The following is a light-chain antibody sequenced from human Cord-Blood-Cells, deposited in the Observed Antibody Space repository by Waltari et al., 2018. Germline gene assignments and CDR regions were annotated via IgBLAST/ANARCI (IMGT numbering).Light chain of an antibody. CDR2: AAS. J-gene: IGKJ3*01. CDR3: QQSYSTPPFT. Sequence: DIQMTQSPSSLSASVGDRVTITCRASKSISSYLNWYQQKPGKAPKLLIYAASSLKSGVPSRFSGSGSGTDFTLTISSLQPEDFATYYCQQSYSTPPFTFGPGTKVDIK. V-gene: IGKV1-39*01. CDR1: KSISSY.